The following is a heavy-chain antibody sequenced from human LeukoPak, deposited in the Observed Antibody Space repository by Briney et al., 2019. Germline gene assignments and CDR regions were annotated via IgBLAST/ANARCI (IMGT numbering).Heavy chain of an antibody. CDR1: GGSFSGYY. J-gene: IGHJ6*03. Sequence: SETLSLTCAVYGGSFSGYYWTWIRQTPEKGLEWIGEMNPSGSTNYNPSLKSRVTISVDTSKNQFSLELSSVTAADAAVYYCARGRQDVTMIVVVMTAVSYYLDVWGKGTTVTVS. D-gene: IGHD3-22*01. CDR3: ARGRQDVTMIVVVMTAVSYYLDV. CDR2: MNPSGST. V-gene: IGHV4-34*01.